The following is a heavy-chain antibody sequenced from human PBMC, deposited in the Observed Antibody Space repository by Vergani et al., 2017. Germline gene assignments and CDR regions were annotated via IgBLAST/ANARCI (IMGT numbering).Heavy chain of an antibody. CDR1: GFTFSSYA. Sequence: EVQLLESGGGLVQHGGYLRLSCAASGFTFSSYAMSWVRQAPGKGLEWVPAISGSGGSTYYADSVKGRFTISRDNSKNTLYLQMNSLRAEDTAVYYCAKEDAYYDLWTAYYTMPATYFDSWGQGTLVTVSS. J-gene: IGHJ4*02. V-gene: IGHV3-23*01. CDR2: ISGSGGST. D-gene: IGHD3-3*01. CDR3: AKEDAYYDLWTAYYTMPATYFDS.